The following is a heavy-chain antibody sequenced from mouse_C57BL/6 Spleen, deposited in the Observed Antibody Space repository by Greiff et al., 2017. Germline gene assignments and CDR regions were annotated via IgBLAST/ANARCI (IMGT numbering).Heavy chain of an antibody. D-gene: IGHD2-1*01. CDR1: GYAFSSSW. J-gene: IGHJ2*01. Sequence: VQLQQSGPALVKPGASVKISCKASGYAFSSSWMNWVKQRPGKGLEWIGRIYPGDGDTNYNGKFKGKDTLTADKSSSTAYLQLSSLTSEYSAVYFCAKGGAIYYAIDYWGQGTTLTVSS. CDR2: IYPGDGDT. V-gene: IGHV1-82*01. CDR3: AKGGAIYYAIDY.